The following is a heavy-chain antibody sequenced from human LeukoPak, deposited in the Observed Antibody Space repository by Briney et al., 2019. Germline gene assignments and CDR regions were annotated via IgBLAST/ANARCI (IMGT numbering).Heavy chain of an antibody. V-gene: IGHV4-61*02. CDR2: IYTSGST. Sequence: SETLSLTCTVSGGSISSGSYYWRWLRQPAGKGLEWIGRIYTSGSTNYNPSLKSRVTISVDTSKNQFSLKLSSVTAADTAVYYCASELAGIFDYWGQGTLVTVSS. CDR1: GGSISSGSYY. CDR3: ASELAGIFDY. D-gene: IGHD3-10*01. J-gene: IGHJ4*02.